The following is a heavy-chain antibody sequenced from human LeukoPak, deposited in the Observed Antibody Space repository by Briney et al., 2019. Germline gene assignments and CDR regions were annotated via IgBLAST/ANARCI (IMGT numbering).Heavy chain of an antibody. D-gene: IGHD6-19*01. CDR2: IWHDGSNK. V-gene: IGHV3-33*06. CDR1: GFTFNSYG. Sequence: GGSLRLSCAASGFTFNSYGIHWVRQAPGKGLEWVAVIWHDGSNKYYADSVKGRFTISRDNSKNTLYLQMNSLRAGDTAVYYCAKAAGYSSGWPFEYWGQGTLVTVSS. CDR3: AKAAGYSSGWPFEY. J-gene: IGHJ4*02.